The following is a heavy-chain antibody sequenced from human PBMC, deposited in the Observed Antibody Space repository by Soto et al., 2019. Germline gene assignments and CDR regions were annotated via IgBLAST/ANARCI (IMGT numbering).Heavy chain of an antibody. CDR2: ISFDGSHK. J-gene: IGHJ3*02. V-gene: IGHV3-30*18. Sequence: QVQLVESGGGVVQPGRSLRLSCEASGFTFSDYGMHWVRQAPGKGLEWVALISFDGSHKYYADSVKGRFTISRDNAKNTLYLQMNSLRDEDTSVYYCAKWGTLVGGFLDIWGQGTMVTVSS. CDR1: GFTFSDYG. D-gene: IGHD3-16*01. CDR3: AKWGTLVGGFLDI.